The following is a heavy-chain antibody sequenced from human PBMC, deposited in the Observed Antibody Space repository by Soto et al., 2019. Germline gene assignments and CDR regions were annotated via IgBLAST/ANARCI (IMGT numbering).Heavy chain of an antibody. D-gene: IGHD2-21*02. CDR2: MYNTGST. Sequence: TSETLSLTCTVSGGSISSYYWSWTRQPPGKGLEWIGYMYNTGSTVYNPSLKSRVTISVDTSKNQFSLKLNAVTAADTAVYYCARDLWGYCGTDCYPLDVWGQGTTVTVSS. J-gene: IGHJ6*02. V-gene: IGHV4-59*01. CDR1: GGSISSYY. CDR3: ARDLWGYCGTDCYPLDV.